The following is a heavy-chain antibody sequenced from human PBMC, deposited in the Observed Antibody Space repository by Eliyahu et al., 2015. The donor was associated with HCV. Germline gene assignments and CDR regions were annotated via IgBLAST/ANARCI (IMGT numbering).Heavy chain of an antibody. CDR1: GFXFSXYY. V-gene: IGHV3-11*01. J-gene: IGHJ5*02. D-gene: IGHD3-9*01. CDR2: ISSSGSTI. Sequence: QVQLVESGGGLVKPGGSLRLFCAASGFXFSXYYMSWIRQAPGKGLEWVSYISSSGSTIYYADSVKGRFTISRDNAKNSLYLQMNSLRAEDTAVYYCARDRDAYYDILTNWFDPWGQGTLVTVSS. CDR3: ARDRDAYYDILTNWFDP.